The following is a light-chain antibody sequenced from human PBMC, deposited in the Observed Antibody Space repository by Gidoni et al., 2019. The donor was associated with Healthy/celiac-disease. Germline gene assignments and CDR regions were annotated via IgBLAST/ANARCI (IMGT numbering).Light chain of an antibody. CDR2: DNN. CDR1: SSNIGNNY. Sequence: QSVLTQPPSVSPAPGHKVTSSRSASSSNIGNNYVSWYQPLPGTAPKLLIYDNNKRPSGIPDRFSGSKSGTSATLGITGLQTGDEADYYCGTWDSSLSVYVFGTGTKVTVL. CDR3: GTWDSSLSVYV. J-gene: IGLJ1*01. V-gene: IGLV1-51*01.